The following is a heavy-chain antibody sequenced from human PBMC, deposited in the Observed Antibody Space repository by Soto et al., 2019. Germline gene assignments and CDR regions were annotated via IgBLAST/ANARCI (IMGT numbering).Heavy chain of an antibody. J-gene: IGHJ4*02. V-gene: IGHV2-5*02. CDR2: IYWDDDM. CDR1: GFSLSSSGVG. Sequence: QITLKESGPTLVQPTQTLTLTCSFSGFSLSSSGVGVGWIRQPPGKALEWLALIYWDDDMRYSPSLKRRLTITKDTAKNQVVLTLTDMDPVDTATYYCARGTGGGNSCYFDYWGQGTLVTVSS. CDR3: ARGTGGGNSCYFDY. D-gene: IGHD2-21*02.